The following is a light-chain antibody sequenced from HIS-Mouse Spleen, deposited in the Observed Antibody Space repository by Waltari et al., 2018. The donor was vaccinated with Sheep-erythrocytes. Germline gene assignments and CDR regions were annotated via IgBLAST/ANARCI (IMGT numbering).Light chain of an antibody. CDR1: SSDVGGYNY. J-gene: IGLJ3*02. V-gene: IGLV2-14*01. CDR2: EVS. Sequence: QSALTQPASVSGSPGQSITISCTGTSSDVGGYNYVSWYQQHPGKAPKLMIYEVSNRPSGVSNRFSGSKSGNMASLTISVLQAEDEADYYCSSYTSISTWVFGGGTKLTVL. CDR3: SSYTSISTWV.